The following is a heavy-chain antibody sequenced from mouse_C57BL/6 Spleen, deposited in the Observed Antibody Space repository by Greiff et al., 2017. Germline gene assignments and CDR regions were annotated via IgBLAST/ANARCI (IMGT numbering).Heavy chain of an antibody. CDR2: IYPETGAT. CDR1: GYTFTGYE. CDR3: TKRVSTVGAMDY. D-gene: IGHD1-1*01. Sequence: QVQLQQSGPELVRPGASVTLSCKASGYTFTGYEMHWVKQTPVHGLEWIGAIYPETGATAYTQKFKGKAILTADKSSSTAYMELHSLTSEDSAVYYCTKRVSTVGAMDYWGQGTSVTVSS. J-gene: IGHJ4*01. V-gene: IGHV1-15*01.